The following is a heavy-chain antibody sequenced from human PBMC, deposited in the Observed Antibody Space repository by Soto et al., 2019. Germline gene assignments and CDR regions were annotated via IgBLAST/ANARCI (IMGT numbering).Heavy chain of an antibody. CDR3: ARDNAVTRFDY. CDR1: GFTDSSNY. J-gene: IGHJ4*02. V-gene: IGHV3-66*01. Sequence: EVQLVESGGGLVQPGGSLRLSCAASGFTDSSNYMSWVRQAPGKGLEWVSVIYSGGNTYYADSVKGRFTISRDNSKNTLYLQMNSLRAEDTAVYYCARDNAVTRFDYWGQGTLVTVSS. CDR2: IYSGGNT. D-gene: IGHD4-17*01.